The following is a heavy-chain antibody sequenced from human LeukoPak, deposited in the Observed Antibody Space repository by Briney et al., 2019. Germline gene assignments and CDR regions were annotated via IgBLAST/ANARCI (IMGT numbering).Heavy chain of an antibody. J-gene: IGHJ2*01. CDR2: IYYSGST. D-gene: IGHD5-18*01. V-gene: IGHV4-59*01. CDR3: ARVDTAMATWYFDL. Sequence: SETLSLTCTVSGGSISSYYWSWIRQPPGKGLEWIGYIYYSGSTNYNPSLKSRVTISVDTSKNQFPLKLSSVTAADTAVYYCARVDTAMATWYFDLWGRGTLVTVSS. CDR1: GGSISSYY.